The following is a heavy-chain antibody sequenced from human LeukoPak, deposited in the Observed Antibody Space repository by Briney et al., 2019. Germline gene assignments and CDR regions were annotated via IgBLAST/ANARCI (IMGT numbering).Heavy chain of an antibody. Sequence: SETLSLTCTVSGGSISSYYWSWIRQPPGKGLEWIGYIYYSGSTNYNPSLKSRVTISVDTSKNQFSLKPSSVTAADTAVYYCARQRAQYSSSSALDYWGQGTLVTVSS. CDR1: GGSISSYY. V-gene: IGHV4-59*08. CDR2: IYYSGST. CDR3: ARQRAQYSSSSALDY. J-gene: IGHJ4*02. D-gene: IGHD6-6*01.